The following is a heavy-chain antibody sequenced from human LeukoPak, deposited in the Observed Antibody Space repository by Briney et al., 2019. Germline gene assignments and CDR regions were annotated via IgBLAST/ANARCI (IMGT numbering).Heavy chain of an antibody. V-gene: IGHV4-59*01. CDR3: ARESTADQFDY. CDR1: GGSISSYY. J-gene: IGHJ4*02. CDR2: IYYSGST. Sequence: PSETLSLTCTVSGGSISSYYWSWLRQPPGKGLEWIGYIYYSGSTNYNPSLKSRVTISVDTSKNQFSLKLSSVTAADTAVYYCARESTADQFDYWGQGTLVTVSS.